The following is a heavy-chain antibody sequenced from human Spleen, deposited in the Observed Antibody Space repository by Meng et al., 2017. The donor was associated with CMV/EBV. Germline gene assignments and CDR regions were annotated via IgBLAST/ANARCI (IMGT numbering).Heavy chain of an antibody. Sequence: INWVRQAPGQGLEWMGGIVPILDTVNYAQKFQGRVTITADKSTSTAYMDLSSLRSEDTAVYYCARVCSNSNCYTGTRLGYYYSGMDVWGQGTTVTVSS. CDR3: ARVCSNSNCYTGTRLGYYYSGMDV. V-gene: IGHV1-69*06. CDR2: IVPILDTV. J-gene: IGHJ6*02. D-gene: IGHD2-2*02.